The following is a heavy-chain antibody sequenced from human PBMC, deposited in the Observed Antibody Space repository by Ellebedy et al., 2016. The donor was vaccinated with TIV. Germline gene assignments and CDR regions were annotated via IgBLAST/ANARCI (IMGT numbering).Heavy chain of an antibody. CDR3: ARLGSSWSDYYYYGMDV. V-gene: IGHV5-51*01. CDR2: IYPGDSDS. D-gene: IGHD6-13*01. CDR1: GSSFTSYW. Sequence: PGGSLRLSCKGPGSSFTSYWIGWVRQMPGKGMEWMGIIYPGDSDSRYSTSFQGQFTISADKSISTAYLQWSSLKASDTAMYYCARLGSSWSDYYYYGMDVWGQGTTVTVSS. J-gene: IGHJ6*02.